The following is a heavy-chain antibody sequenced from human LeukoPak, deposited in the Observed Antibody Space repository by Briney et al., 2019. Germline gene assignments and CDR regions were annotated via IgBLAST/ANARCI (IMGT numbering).Heavy chain of an antibody. J-gene: IGHJ4*02. V-gene: IGHV1-2*02. Sequence: ASVKVSCKASGYTFTGYYMHWVRQAPGQGLEWMGWTNPNSGGTNYAQKFQGRVTMTRDTSISTAYMELSRLRSDDTAVYYCARDRSSGWYEFADYWGQGTLVTVSP. D-gene: IGHD6-19*01. CDR2: TNPNSGGT. CDR3: ARDRSSGWYEFADY. CDR1: GYTFTGYY.